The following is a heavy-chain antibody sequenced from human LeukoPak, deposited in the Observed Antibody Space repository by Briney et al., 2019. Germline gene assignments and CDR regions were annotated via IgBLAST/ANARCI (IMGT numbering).Heavy chain of an antibody. J-gene: IGHJ3*02. D-gene: IGHD3-22*01. CDR2: ISSSGSAI. V-gene: IGHV3-48*03. CDR3: AKDVYYDSSGDAFDI. CDR1: GFTFSSYE. Sequence: QTGGSLRLSCAASGFTFSSYEMNWVRQAPGKGLEWVSYISSSGSAIYYADSVKGRFTISRDNAKNSLYLQMNSLRAEDTALYYCAKDVYYDSSGDAFDIWGQGTMVTVSS.